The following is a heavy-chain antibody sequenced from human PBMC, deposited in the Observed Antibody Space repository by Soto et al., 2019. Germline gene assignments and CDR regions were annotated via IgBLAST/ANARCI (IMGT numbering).Heavy chain of an antibody. CDR1: GGSISSDDYY. Sequence: QVQLQESGPGLVKPSQTLSLTCSVSGGSISSDDYYWSWIRQPTGKGLEWIGYIYYSGSTYYNPSLKSRVTISVDTSKNQFSLKLSSVTSADTAVSYCARAIVGNGYYSSDYWGQGTLVTVSS. V-gene: IGHV4-30-4*01. CDR2: IYYSGST. CDR3: ARAIVGNGYYSSDY. D-gene: IGHD3-3*01. J-gene: IGHJ4*02.